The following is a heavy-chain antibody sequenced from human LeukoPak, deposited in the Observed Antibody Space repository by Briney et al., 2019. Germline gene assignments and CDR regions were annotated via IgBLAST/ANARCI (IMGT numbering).Heavy chain of an antibody. Sequence: PGGSLRLSCAASGFTFGDYYMSWIRQAPGKGLEWVSYISGSGNSISYADSVKGRFTISRDNAKNSLFLQMNSLRAEDTAVYYCARDQVSIAGTGIDYWGQGTLVTVSS. D-gene: IGHD6-13*01. CDR3: ARDQVSIAGTGIDY. V-gene: IGHV3-11*04. J-gene: IGHJ4*02. CDR2: ISGSGNSI. CDR1: GFTFGDYY.